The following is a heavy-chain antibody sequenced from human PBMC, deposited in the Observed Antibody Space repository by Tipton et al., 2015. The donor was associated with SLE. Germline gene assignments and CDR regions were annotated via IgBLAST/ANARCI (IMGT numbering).Heavy chain of an antibody. CDR1: GLTFNNYD. D-gene: IGHD2-15*01. J-gene: IGHJ3*02. Sequence: SLRLSCTASGLTFNNYDMSWVRQAPGKGLEWVSTSSHTDYNTYYGDSVKGRFTISRDNSKNTLYLQMNSLRADDTAVYYCARRGGSSGWGAFDIWGQGTMVTVSS. V-gene: IGHV3-23*01. CDR2: SSHTDYNT. CDR3: ARRGGSSGWGAFDI.